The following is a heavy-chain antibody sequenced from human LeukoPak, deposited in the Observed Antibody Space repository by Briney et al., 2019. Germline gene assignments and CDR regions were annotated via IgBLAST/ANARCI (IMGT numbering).Heavy chain of an antibody. CDR3: ARDRYGDYANLFSYYFDY. CDR1: GGTFSSYA. J-gene: IGHJ4*02. D-gene: IGHD4-17*01. Sequence: SVKVSGTASGGTFSSYAISWVRQAPGQGLEWMGGIIPIFGTANYAQKFQGRVTITADESTSTAYMELSSLRSEDTAVYYCARDRYGDYANLFSYYFDYWGQGTLVTVSS. V-gene: IGHV1-69*13. CDR2: IIPIFGTA.